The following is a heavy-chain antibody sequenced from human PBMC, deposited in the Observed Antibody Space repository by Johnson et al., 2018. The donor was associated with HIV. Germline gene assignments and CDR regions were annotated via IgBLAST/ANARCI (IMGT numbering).Heavy chain of an antibody. CDR1: GFTFINAW. CDR2: IKSKTDGGTT. CDR3: ARGKYSGSFTSPDAFDI. V-gene: IGHV3-15*02. Sequence: VQLVESGGTLVKPGGSLSLSCAASGFTFINAWMTWVRQSPGKGLEWVGRIKSKTDGGTTDYAAPVKGRFTISRDDSKNTLYLQMNSLRAEDTAVYYCARGKYSGSFTSPDAFDIWGQGTMVTVSS. D-gene: IGHD1-26*01. J-gene: IGHJ3*02.